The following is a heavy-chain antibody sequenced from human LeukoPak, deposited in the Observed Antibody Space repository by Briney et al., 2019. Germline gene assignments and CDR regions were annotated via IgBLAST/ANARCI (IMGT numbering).Heavy chain of an antibody. D-gene: IGHD4-11*01. CDR3: ARGRVAYYSNYLGY. J-gene: IGHJ4*02. V-gene: IGHV3-30*01. CDR2: ISYDGSNK. CDR1: GFTFSSYA. Sequence: GRSLRLSCAASGFTFSSYAMQWVRQAPGKGLEWVAVISYDGSNKYYADSVKGRFTISRDNSKNTLYLQMNSLRAEDTAVYYCARGRVAYYSNYLGYWGQGTLVTVSS.